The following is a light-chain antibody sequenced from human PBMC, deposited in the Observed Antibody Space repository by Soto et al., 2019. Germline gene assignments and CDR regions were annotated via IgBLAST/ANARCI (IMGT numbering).Light chain of an antibody. Sequence: EVVLREAPGTLCLTPGNRATLSCRASQSVSNNYLAWYQQKPGQAPRLLIYGASNRATGIPDRFSGSVSGTDFTLTISRLEPEDFAVYYCQQYGSSGTFGQGTKVDIK. V-gene: IGKV3-20*01. CDR2: GAS. CDR1: QSVSNNY. J-gene: IGKJ1*01. CDR3: QQYGSSGT.